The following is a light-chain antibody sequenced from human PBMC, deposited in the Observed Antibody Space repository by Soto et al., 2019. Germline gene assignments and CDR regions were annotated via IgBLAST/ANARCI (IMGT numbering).Light chain of an antibody. CDR1: SSDVGGYNY. V-gene: IGLV2-14*03. CDR2: DVT. Sequence: QSALTQPASVSGSPGQSITISCTGTSSDVGGYNYVSWYQQHPGKAPKVIIYDVTKRPSGVSNRFSGSKSGNTASLTISGLQVEDEADYYCSSYPSTSTRVVFGGGTKLTVL. CDR3: SSYPSTSTRVV. J-gene: IGLJ2*01.